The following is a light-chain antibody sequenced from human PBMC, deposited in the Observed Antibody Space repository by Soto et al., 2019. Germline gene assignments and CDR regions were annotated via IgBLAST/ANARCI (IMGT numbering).Light chain of an antibody. J-gene: IGKJ1*01. V-gene: IGKV3-15*01. CDR3: LQYVNVPTT. Sequence: EIVMTQSPATLSVSPGERATLSCRASQSVRNYLAWYQQKPGQAPRLLIYGASTRATGIPARFSGSGSGTVCSPIIISLQAEYFAVYYFLQYVNVPTTFGQVTKV. CDR2: GAS. CDR1: QSVRNY.